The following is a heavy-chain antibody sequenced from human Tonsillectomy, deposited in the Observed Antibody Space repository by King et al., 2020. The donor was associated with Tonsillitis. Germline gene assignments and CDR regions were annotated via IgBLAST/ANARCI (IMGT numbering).Heavy chain of an antibody. J-gene: IGHJ2*01. CDR2: ISTYNGNT. V-gene: IGHV1-18*01. Sequence: ISWVRQAPGQGLEWMGWISTYNGNTNYAQKFQGRVTMTTDTSTSTAYMELRSLRSDDTAVYYCARDHSSGWYYYFDLWVRGTLVNVSS. CDR3: ARDHSSGWYYYFDL. D-gene: IGHD6-19*01.